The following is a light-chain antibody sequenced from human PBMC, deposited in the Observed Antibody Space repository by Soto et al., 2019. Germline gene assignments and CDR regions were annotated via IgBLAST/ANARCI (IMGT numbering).Light chain of an antibody. CDR1: QSVSSSY. CDR3: QQRSNWPPT. V-gene: IGKV3D-20*02. CDR2: GVS. J-gene: IGKJ1*01. Sequence: EIVLTQSPGTLSLSPGERATLSCRASQSVSSSYLAWYQQKPGQAPRLLIYGVSTRATGVPARFSGSGSGTDFTLTISSPEPEDFAVYYCQQRSNWPPTFGQGTKVDIK.